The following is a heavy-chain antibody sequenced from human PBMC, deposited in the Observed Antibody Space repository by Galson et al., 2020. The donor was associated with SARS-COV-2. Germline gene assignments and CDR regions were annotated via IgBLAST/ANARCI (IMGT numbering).Heavy chain of an antibody. CDR3: AKGNESTGDYTPYYFDY. CDR1: GFTFSSSV. J-gene: IGHJ4*02. CDR2: IRGSGRDK. Sequence: GGSLRLSRAASGFTFSSSVMTWVRQAPGKGLEWVSGIRGSGRDKYYADSVRGRFSISRDNTKNTVFLQMNSLRAEDTAVYFCAKGNESTGDYTPYYFDYWGQGALVTVSS. D-gene: IGHD4-17*01. V-gene: IGHV3-23*01.